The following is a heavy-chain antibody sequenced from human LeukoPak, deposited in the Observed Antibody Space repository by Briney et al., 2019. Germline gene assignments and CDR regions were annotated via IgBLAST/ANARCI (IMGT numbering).Heavy chain of an antibody. CDR1: GYTFTSYG. V-gene: IGHV1-18*01. Sequence: ASVKVSCKDSGYTFTSYGISCVRQAPGQGREWMGWISAYNGDTNYAQKLQGRVTMTTDTSSSTAYMELRSLRSDDTAVYYCARDKKVVITTWCCAFDIWGQGTMVTVSS. CDR3: ARDKKVVITTWCCAFDI. CDR2: ISAYNGDT. J-gene: IGHJ3*02. D-gene: IGHD3-22*01.